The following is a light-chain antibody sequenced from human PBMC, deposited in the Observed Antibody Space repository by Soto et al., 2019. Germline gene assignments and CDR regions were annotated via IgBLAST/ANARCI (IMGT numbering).Light chain of an antibody. Sequence: DIVLTQSPATLSLSPGERATLSCRASHSVSTYLAWYQQKPGQAPRLLIYGASSRATGIPDRFSGSGSGTDFTLTISRLEPEDFAVYYCQQYGSSLYTFGQGTKLEIK. CDR2: GAS. V-gene: IGKV3-20*01. CDR3: QQYGSSLYT. CDR1: HSVSTY. J-gene: IGKJ2*01.